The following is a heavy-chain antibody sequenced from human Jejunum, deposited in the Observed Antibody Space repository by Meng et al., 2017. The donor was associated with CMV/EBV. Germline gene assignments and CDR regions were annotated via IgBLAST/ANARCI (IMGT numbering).Heavy chain of an antibody. CDR2: IYYSGSR. D-gene: IGHD3-22*01. V-gene: IGHV4-30-4*01. Sequence: QLPWSVPGLVKPSQTLSLTCTVSGDSISSTDYYWSWVRQPPGKGLEWIGYIYYSGSRYYNPSLKSRVTISVDTSKNQFSLKLSSVTAADTAVYYCARVTGKIYYDGSGYPEAFDYWGQGTLVTVSS. J-gene: IGHJ4*02. CDR1: GDSISSTDYY. CDR3: ARVTGKIYYDGSGYPEAFDY.